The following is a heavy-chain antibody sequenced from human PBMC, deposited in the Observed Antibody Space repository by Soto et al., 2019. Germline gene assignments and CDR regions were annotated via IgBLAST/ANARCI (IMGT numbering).Heavy chain of an antibody. CDR3: ATTLGGYYDSSGYPPPRFDY. D-gene: IGHD3-22*01. V-gene: IGHV1-69*01. CDR1: GGTFSSYA. CDR2: IIPIFGTA. J-gene: IGHJ4*02. Sequence: QVQLVQSGAEVKKPGSSVKVSCKASGGTFSSYAISWVRQAPGQGLEWMGGIIPIFGTANYAQKFQGRVKITAGETTRTGYMELGSLRSEDTAVYYCATTLGGYYDSSGYPPPRFDYWGQGTLVTVSS.